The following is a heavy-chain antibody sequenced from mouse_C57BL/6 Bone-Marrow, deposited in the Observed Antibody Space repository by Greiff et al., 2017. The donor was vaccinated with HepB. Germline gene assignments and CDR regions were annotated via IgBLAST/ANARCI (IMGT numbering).Heavy chain of an antibody. J-gene: IGHJ2*01. CDR2: ISDGGSYT. D-gene: IGHD3-3*01. Sequence: EVQLKESGGGLVKPGGSLKLSCAASGFTFSSYAMSWVRQTPEKRLEWVATISDGGSYTYYPNNVKGRFTISRDNSKNNLYLQMSHLKSEDTAMYYCARDMITSRDYWGQGTTLTVSS. CDR1: GFTFSSYA. V-gene: IGHV5-4*01. CDR3: ARDMITSRDY.